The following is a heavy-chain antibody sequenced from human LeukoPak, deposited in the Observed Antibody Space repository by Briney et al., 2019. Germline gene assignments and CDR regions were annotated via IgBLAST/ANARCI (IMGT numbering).Heavy chain of an antibody. J-gene: IGHJ6*03. Sequence: GASVKVSCKASGYTFTSYDINWVRQATGQGLEWMGWMNPNSGNTGYAQKFQGRVTMTRNTSISTAYMELSSLRSEDTAVYYCARGPTTLVATIKGYYYMDVWGKGTTVTISS. D-gene: IGHD5-12*01. CDR2: MNPNSGNT. CDR3: ARGPTTLVATIKGYYYMDV. CDR1: GYTFTSYD. V-gene: IGHV1-8*01.